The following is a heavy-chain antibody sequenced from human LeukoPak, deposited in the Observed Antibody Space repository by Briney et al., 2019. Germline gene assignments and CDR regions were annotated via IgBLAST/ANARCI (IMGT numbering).Heavy chain of an antibody. D-gene: IGHD3-3*01. Sequence: GASVKVSCKASGGTFSSYAISWVRQAPGQGLEWMGIINPSGGSTSYAQKFQGRVTMTRDTSTSTVYMELSSLRSEDTAVYYCASHHDFRAHYYYYGMDVWGQGTTVTVSS. CDR2: INPSGGST. J-gene: IGHJ6*02. V-gene: IGHV1-46*01. CDR3: ASHHDFRAHYYYYGMDV. CDR1: GGTFSSYA.